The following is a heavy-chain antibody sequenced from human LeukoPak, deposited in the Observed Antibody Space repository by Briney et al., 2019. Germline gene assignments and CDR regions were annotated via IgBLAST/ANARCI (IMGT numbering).Heavy chain of an antibody. D-gene: IGHD4-23*01. CDR3: ASSYGSNKNPFEY. J-gene: IGHJ4*02. V-gene: IGHV3-64*01. CDR1: GFTFSSYA. Sequence: GGSLRLSCAASGFTFSSYAMRWVRQAPGKGLEYVSAISSSGDSTYYANSVRGRFTISRDNSKNTLYLQMGSLRAEDTAVYYCASSYGSNKNPFEYWGQGTLVTVSS. CDR2: ISSSGDST.